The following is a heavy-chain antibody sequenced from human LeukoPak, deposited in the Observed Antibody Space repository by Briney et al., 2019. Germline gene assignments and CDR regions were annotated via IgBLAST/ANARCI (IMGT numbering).Heavy chain of an antibody. CDR2: INPNSGGT. V-gene: IGHV1-2*02. CDR3: ARVDYCSSTSCPPTYYYYYMDV. J-gene: IGHJ6*03. CDR1: GYTFTGYY. Sequence: ASVKVSCKASGYTFTGYYVHWVRQAPGQGLEWMGWINPNSGGTNYAQKFQGRVTMTRDTSISTAYMELSRLRSDDTAVYYCARVDYCSSTSCPPTYYYYYMDVWGKGTTVTISS. D-gene: IGHD2-2*01.